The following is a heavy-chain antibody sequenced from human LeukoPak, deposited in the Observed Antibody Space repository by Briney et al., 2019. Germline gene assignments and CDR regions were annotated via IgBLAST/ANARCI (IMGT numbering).Heavy chain of an antibody. CDR2: ISSSSSYI. V-gene: IGHV3-21*01. CDR3: ARVGVFGSLLFASYYYMDV. J-gene: IGHJ6*03. Sequence: GGSLRLSCAASGFTFSSYSMNWVRQAPGKGLEWVSSISSSSSYIYYADSVKGRFTISRDNAKNSLYLQMNSLRAEDTAVYYCARVGVFGSLLFASYYYMDVWGKGTTVTVSS. D-gene: IGHD3-10*01. CDR1: GFTFSSYS.